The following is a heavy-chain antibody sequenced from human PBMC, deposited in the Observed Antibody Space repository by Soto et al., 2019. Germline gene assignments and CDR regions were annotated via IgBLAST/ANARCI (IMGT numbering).Heavy chain of an antibody. J-gene: IGHJ6*02. D-gene: IGHD1-7*01. Sequence: AASVKVSCKASGGTFSSYAISWVRQAPGQGLEWMGGIIPIFGTANYAQKFQGRVTITADKPTSTAYMELSSLRSEDTAVYYCARGGYNWNYGGEYYYYGMDVWGQGTTVTVSS. CDR2: IIPIFGTA. CDR3: ARGGYNWNYGGEYYYYGMDV. CDR1: GGTFSSYA. V-gene: IGHV1-69*06.